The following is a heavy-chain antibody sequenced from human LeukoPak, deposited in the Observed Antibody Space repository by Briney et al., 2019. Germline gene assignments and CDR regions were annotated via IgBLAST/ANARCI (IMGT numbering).Heavy chain of an antibody. CDR2: INHSGST. CDR1: GGSFSGYY. D-gene: IGHD6-6*01. V-gene: IGHV4-34*01. J-gene: IGHJ4*02. CDR3: ARWSSSRIDY. Sequence: SENLSLTCAVYGGSFSGYYWSWIRQPPGKGLEWIGEINHSGSTNYNPSLKSRVTISVDTSKNQFSLKLSSVTAADTAVYYCARWSSSRIDYWGQGTLATVSS.